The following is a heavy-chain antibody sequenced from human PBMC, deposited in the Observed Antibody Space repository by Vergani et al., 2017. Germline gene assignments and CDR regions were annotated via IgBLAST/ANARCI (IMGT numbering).Heavy chain of an antibody. CDR2: ISYDGSNK. CDR1: GFTFSSYA. V-gene: IGHV3-30-3*01. Sequence: QVQLVESRGGVVQPGRSLRLSCAASGFTFSSYAMHWVRQAPGKGLEWVAVISYDGSNKYYADSVKGRFTISRDNSKNTLYLQMNSLRAEDTAVYYCARAVRGIVATQDNWFDPWGQGTLVTVSS. J-gene: IGHJ5*02. CDR3: ARAVRGIVATQDNWFDP. D-gene: IGHD3-22*01.